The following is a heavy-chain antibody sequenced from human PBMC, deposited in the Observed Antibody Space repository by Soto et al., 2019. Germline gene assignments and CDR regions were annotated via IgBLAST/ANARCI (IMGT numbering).Heavy chain of an antibody. D-gene: IGHD5-12*01. J-gene: IGHJ3*02. Sequence: GRSLRLSCADSGFTFSTYAMSWVRQAPGKGLEWVSYISGGSTYYADSVKGRFTISRDNSKNTLYLQMNSLRAEDTAVYYCAKGGSRGAFDIWGQGTMVTVSS. V-gene: IGHV3-23*01. CDR1: GFTFSTYA. CDR3: AKGGSRGAFDI. CDR2: ISGGST.